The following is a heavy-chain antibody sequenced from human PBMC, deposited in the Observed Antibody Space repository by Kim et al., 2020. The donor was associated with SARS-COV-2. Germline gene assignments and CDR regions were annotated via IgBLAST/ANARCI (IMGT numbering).Heavy chain of an antibody. D-gene: IGHD2-15*01. J-gene: IGHJ6*02. CDR2: IYTSGST. CDR3: ARSLTPTSHCSGGSCYYRYYYYYGMDV. Sequence: SETLSLTCTVSGGSISSGSYYWSWIRQPAGKGLEWIGRIYTSGSTNYNPSLKSRVTISVDTSKNQFSLKLSSVTAADTAVYYCARSLTPTSHCSGGSCYYRYYYYYGMDVWGQGTTVTVSS. CDR1: GGSISSGSYY. V-gene: IGHV4-61*02.